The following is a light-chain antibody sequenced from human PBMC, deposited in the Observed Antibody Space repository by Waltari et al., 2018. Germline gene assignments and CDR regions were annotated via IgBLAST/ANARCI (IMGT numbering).Light chain of an antibody. Sequence: QSALTQPPSASGSPGQSVTISCTGTSSDVGAYTYVSWYQQYPGKAPKLILYEVTTRPSGVPDRFSGSKSGNTASLTVSGLQADDEADYYCCSHGGSNNFYIFGTGTTVTVL. J-gene: IGLJ1*01. V-gene: IGLV2-8*01. CDR2: EVT. CDR3: CSHGGSNNFYI. CDR1: SSDVGAYTY.